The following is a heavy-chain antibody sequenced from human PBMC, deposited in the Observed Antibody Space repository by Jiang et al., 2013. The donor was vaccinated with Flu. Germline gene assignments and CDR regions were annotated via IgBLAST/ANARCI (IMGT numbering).Heavy chain of an antibody. CDR3: ARGMYPSGYLDY. Sequence: KGLEWVSVIYTGGGTYFADSXKGRFTISRDNSKNTLYLQVNSLRAEDTAVYYCARGMYPSGYLDYWGQGTLVTVSS. V-gene: IGHV3-66*01. CDR2: IYTGGGT. J-gene: IGHJ4*02. D-gene: IGHD3-3*01.